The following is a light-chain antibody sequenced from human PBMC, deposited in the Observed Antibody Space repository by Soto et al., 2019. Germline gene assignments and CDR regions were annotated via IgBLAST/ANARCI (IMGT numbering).Light chain of an antibody. J-gene: IGKJ4*01. CDR1: QSVSSN. V-gene: IGKV3-15*01. CDR2: GAS. CDR3: QQYHTWPIT. Sequence: EIVMTQSPATLSVSPGERATLSCRASQSVSSNLAWYQQKPGQAPRLLIYGASTGATGIPARFSGSGSGTEFTLTISSLQSEDCAIYYCQQYHTWPITFGGGTRWISN.